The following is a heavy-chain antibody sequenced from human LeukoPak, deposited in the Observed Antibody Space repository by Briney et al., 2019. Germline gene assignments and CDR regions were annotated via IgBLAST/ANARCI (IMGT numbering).Heavy chain of an antibody. CDR3: ARIPQRVPHNWFDP. D-gene: IGHD1-1*01. V-gene: IGHV1-8*01. CDR1: GYTFTSSD. CDR2: MNPHSGSA. J-gene: IGHJ5*02. Sequence: ASVKVSCKASGYTFTSSDINWVRQAAGQGLEWMGWMNPHSGSAGYAQKFQGRVTMTRDTSISTVYMELSSLTSDDTAVYYCARIPQRVPHNWFDPWGQGTLVTVSS.